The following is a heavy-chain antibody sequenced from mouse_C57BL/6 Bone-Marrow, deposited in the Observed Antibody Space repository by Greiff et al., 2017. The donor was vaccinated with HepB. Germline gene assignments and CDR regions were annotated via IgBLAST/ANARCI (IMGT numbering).Heavy chain of an antibody. CDR2: IDPSDSYT. J-gene: IGHJ1*03. V-gene: IGHV1-69*01. Sequence: QVQLKQPGAELVMPGASVKLSCKASGYTFTSYWMHWVKQRPGQGLEWIGEIDPSDSYTNYNQKFKGKSTLTVDKSSSTAYMQLSSLTSEDSAVYYCARFLTTVVAPDWYFDVWGTGTTVTVSS. CDR1: GYTFTSYW. CDR3: ARFLTTVVAPDWYFDV. D-gene: IGHD1-1*01.